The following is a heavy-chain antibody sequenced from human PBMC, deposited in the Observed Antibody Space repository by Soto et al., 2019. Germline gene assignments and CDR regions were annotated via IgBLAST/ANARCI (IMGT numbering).Heavy chain of an antibody. Sequence: EVQLLESGGGLVQPGGSLRLSCAASGFTFSSYAMSWVRQAPGKGLEWVSAISGSGGTTYYADSVKGRFTFSRDNTKNTLYLQMHSLRAEETSVYYCAKTAHGWFSAFDIWGQGTMVTVPS. V-gene: IGHV3-23*01. CDR1: GFTFSSYA. J-gene: IGHJ3*02. D-gene: IGHD6-19*01. CDR2: ISGSGGTT. CDR3: AKTAHGWFSAFDI.